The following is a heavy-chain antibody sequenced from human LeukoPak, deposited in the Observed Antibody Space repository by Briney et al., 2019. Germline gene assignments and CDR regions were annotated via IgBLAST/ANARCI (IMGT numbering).Heavy chain of an antibody. J-gene: IGHJ4*02. CDR3: AREVPDYVWGSYRYFYYLDY. CDR1: GGSISSSNW. V-gene: IGHV4-4*02. CDR2: IYHSGST. Sequence: SETLSLTCAVSGGSISSSNWWSWVRQPPGKGLEWIGEIYHSGSTNYNPSLKSRVTISVDKSKNQFSLKLSSVTAADTAVYYCAREVPDYVWGSYRYFYYLDYWGQGTLVTVSS. D-gene: IGHD3-16*02.